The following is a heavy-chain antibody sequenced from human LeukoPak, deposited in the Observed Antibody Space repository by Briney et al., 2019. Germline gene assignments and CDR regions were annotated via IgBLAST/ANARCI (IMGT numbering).Heavy chain of an antibody. Sequence: SETLSLTCAVYGGSFSGYYWSWIRQPAGKGLEWIGRIYTSGSTNYNPSLKSRVTMSVDTSKNQFSLKLSSVTAADTAVYYCASGTYGNNWFDPWGQGTLVTVSS. V-gene: IGHV4-59*10. CDR1: GGSFSGYY. CDR3: ASGTYGNNWFDP. J-gene: IGHJ5*02. CDR2: IYTSGST. D-gene: IGHD3-10*01.